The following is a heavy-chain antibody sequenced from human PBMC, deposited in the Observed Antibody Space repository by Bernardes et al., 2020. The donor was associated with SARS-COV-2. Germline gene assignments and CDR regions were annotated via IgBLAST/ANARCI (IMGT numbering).Heavy chain of an antibody. Sequence: ASMKVSCKTSGYTFTAYDISWVRQATGQGLEWMGWMNPNSANTGYAQKFQGRLTMTRDTSISTAYMELTSLTSDDTAIYFCAIMMVGPTNYYYYYGMDVWGQGTTVTVSS. D-gene: IGHD1-26*01. J-gene: IGHJ6*02. CDR1: GYTFTAYD. V-gene: IGHV1-8*01. CDR3: AIMMVGPTNYYYYYGMDV. CDR2: MNPNSANT.